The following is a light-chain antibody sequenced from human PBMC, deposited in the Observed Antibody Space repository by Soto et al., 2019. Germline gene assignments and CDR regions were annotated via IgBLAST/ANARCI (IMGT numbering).Light chain of an antibody. V-gene: IGKV3-15*01. CDR3: EQYNNWPPWT. Sequence: EIVMTQSPATLSVSPGERATLSCRASQSVSSNLAWYQQKPGQAPRLLIYGASTRATGIPARVSGSGSRTEFTLTISRLQFEDFAVYYWEQYNNWPPWTFGQGTKVEIK. CDR1: QSVSSN. CDR2: GAS. J-gene: IGKJ1*01.